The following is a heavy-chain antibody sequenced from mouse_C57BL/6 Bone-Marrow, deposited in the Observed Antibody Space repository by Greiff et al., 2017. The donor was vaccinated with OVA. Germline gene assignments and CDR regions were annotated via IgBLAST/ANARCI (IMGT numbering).Heavy chain of an antibody. Sequence: QVQLQQSGAELVKPGASVKVSCKASGHTFTSYWMHWVKQRPGQGLEWIGRIHPSDSDTNYNQKFKGKATWTVDQASSTAYMQLSSLTSEDSAVYYCAIPYYYGFAYWGQGTPVTVSA. D-gene: IGHD1-1*01. CDR3: AIPYYYGFAY. J-gene: IGHJ3*01. CDR1: GHTFTSYW. V-gene: IGHV1-74*01. CDR2: IHPSDSDT.